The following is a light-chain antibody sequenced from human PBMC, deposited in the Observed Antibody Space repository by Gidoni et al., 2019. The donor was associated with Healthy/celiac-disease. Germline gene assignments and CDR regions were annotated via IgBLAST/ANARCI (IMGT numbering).Light chain of an antibody. CDR3: QQYGSSQET. V-gene: IGKV3-20*01. CDR1: QSVSSSY. CDR2: GAS. Sequence: EIVFTQSPGTLSLSPVERATLSCRASQSVSSSYLAWYQQKPGQAPRLLIYGASSRDTGIPYRFSGSGSGTDFTLTISRLEPEDFAVYYCQQYGSSQETFGQGTKVEIK. J-gene: IGKJ1*01.